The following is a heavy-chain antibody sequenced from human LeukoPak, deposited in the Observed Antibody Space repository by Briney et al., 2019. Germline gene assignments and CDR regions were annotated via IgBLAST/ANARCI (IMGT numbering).Heavy chain of an antibody. V-gene: IGHV4-31*03. CDR1: GGSISSGGYY. CDR2: IYYSGST. Sequence: PSQTLSLTCTVSGGSISSGGYYWSWIRQHPGKGLEWIGYIYYSGSTYYNPSLKSRVTISVDTSKNQFSLKLSSVTAADTAVYYCARDETVWGSYRYLPYDYWGQGTLVTVSS. J-gene: IGHJ4*02. CDR3: ARDETVWGSYRYLPYDY. D-gene: IGHD3-16*02.